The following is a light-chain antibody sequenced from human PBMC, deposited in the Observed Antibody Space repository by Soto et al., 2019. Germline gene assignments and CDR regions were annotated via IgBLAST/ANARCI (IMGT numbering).Light chain of an antibody. CDR2: DVS. CDR1: SSDVGGYNY. V-gene: IGLV2-14*01. J-gene: IGLJ2*01. Sequence: ALTQSASVSGSPGQSITISCTGTSSDVGGYNYVSWYQQHPGKAPKLMIYDVSNRPSGVSNRFSGSKSGNTASLTISGLQAEDEADYYCSSYTSSSTLVFGGGTKLTVL. CDR3: SSYTSSSTLV.